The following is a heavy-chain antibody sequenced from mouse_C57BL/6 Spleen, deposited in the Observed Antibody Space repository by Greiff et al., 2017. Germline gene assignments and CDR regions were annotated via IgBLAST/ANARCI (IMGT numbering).Heavy chain of an antibody. Sequence: EVMLVESGGGLVQPGGSLKLSCAASGFTFSDYGMAWVRQAPRKGPAWVAFISNLAYSIYYADTVTGRFTISRENAKNTLYLEMSSLRSEDTAMYYCARVYYGRFAYWGQGTLVTVSA. CDR3: ARVYYGRFAY. J-gene: IGHJ3*01. D-gene: IGHD2-1*01. V-gene: IGHV5-15*01. CDR1: GFTFSDYG. CDR2: ISNLAYSI.